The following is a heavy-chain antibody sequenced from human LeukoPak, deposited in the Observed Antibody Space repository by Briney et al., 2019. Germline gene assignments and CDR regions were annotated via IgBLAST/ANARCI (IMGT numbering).Heavy chain of an antibody. J-gene: IGHJ6*02. Sequence: SETLSLTCAVYGGSFSGYYWSWIRQPPGKGLEWIGEINHSGSTNYNPSLKSRVTISVDTSKNQFSLKLSSVTAADTAVYYCARDSSSWYPDPRRYYYGMDVWGQGTTVTVSS. CDR1: GGSFSGYY. V-gene: IGHV4-34*01. D-gene: IGHD6-13*01. CDR2: INHSGST. CDR3: ARDSSSWYPDPRRYYYGMDV.